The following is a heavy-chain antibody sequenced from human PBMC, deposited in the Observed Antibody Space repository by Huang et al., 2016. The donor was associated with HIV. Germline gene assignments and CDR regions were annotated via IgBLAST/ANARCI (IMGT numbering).Heavy chain of an antibody. CDR3: ARHREGPVAYYSGWGSHLNYMDV. Sequence: QLLLQESGPGLVKPSEALALTCAVSGGSIRRRDYHWGWIRQPPGTGLEWIGIIYYKGSTHYRPSLKSRVTIAVDTSKNPCCLNLTSMTAADTAVYYCARHREGPVAYYSGWGSHLNYMDVWGRGRTVVVSS. V-gene: IGHV4-39*01. D-gene: IGHD3-10*01. CDR2: IYYKGST. CDR1: GGSIRRRDYH. J-gene: IGHJ6*03.